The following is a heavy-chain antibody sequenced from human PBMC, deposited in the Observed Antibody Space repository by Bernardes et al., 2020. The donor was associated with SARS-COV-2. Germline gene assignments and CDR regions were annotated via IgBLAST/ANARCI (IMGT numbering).Heavy chain of an antibody. CDR3: ARSRDGYKHGQGY. J-gene: IGHJ4*02. CDR2: IWTAGNTQ. CDR1: GFTLSNYG. Sequence: GGSLRLSCAASGFTLSNYGMHWVRQAPGKGLEWVAAIWTAGNTQEYAASVKGRFTVSRYNSKNTLYLQMNSLRAEDTAVYYGARSRDGYKHGQGYWRQGTLVTVSS. D-gene: IGHD5-12*01. V-gene: IGHV3-33*01.